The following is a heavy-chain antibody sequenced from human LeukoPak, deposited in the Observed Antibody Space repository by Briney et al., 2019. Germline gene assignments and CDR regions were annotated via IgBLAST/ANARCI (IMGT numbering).Heavy chain of an antibody. J-gene: IGHJ4*02. V-gene: IGHV5-51*01. Sequence: LMTSWRCAGCIFTCYLLGLGRQPPGKGVGWRWINYSDGTDKRYRPSLDRRVTISADKSISTAYLQWSSLKASDTAMYYCARLVIGTGGSWYEGEIWGQGALVTVSS. CDR2: NYSDGTDK. CDR1: GCIFTCYL. CDR3: ARLVIGTGGSWYEGEI. D-gene: IGHD6-13*01.